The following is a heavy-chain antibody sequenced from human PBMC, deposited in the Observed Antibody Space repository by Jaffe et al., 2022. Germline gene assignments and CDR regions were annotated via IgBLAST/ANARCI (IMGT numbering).Heavy chain of an antibody. CDR3: ARDFLGRYDFWSGYHHWFDP. Sequence: QVQLQESGPGLVKPSETLSLTCTVSGGSISSYYWSWIRQPPGKGLEWIGYIYYSGSTNYNPSLKSRVTISVDTSKNQFSLKLSSVTAADTAVYYCARDFLGRYDFWSGYHHWFDPWGQGTLVTVSS. CDR1: GGSISSYY. CDR2: IYYSGST. J-gene: IGHJ5*02. D-gene: IGHD3-3*01. V-gene: IGHV4-59*01.